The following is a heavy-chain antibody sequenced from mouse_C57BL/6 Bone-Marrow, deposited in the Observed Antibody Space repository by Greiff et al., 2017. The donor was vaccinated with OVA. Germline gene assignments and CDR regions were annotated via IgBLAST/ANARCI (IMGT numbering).Heavy chain of an antibody. CDR3: ARGPWDY. J-gene: IGHJ4*01. CDR2: SRNKANDYTT. CDR1: GFTFSDFY. Sequence: EVHLVESGGGLVQSGRSLRLSCATSGFTFSDFYMEWVRQAPGKGLEWIAASRNKANDYTTEYSASVKGRFIVSRDTSQSILYLQMNALRAEDTAIYYCARGPWDYWGQGTSVTVSS. V-gene: IGHV7-1*01.